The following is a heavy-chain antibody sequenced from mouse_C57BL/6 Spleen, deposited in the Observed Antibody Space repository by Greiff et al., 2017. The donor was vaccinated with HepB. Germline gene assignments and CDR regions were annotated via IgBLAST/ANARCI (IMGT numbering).Heavy chain of an antibody. D-gene: IGHD4-1*01. J-gene: IGHJ4*01. V-gene: IGHV5-17*01. Sequence: EVKLMESGGGLVKPGGSLKLSCAASGFTFSDYGMHWVRQAPEKGLEWVAYISSGSSTIYYADTVKGRFTISRDNAKNTLFLQMTSLRSEDTAVYYCARPRAGTGYAMDYWGQGTSVTVSS. CDR1: GFTFSDYG. CDR3: ARPRAGTGYAMDY. CDR2: ISSGSSTI.